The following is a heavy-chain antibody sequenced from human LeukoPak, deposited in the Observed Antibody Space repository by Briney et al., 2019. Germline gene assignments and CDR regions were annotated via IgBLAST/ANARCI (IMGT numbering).Heavy chain of an antibody. V-gene: IGHV4-34*01. CDR2: INHSGNA. Sequence: SETLSLTCTVSGGSISSYYWSWIRQPPGKGLEWIGEINHSGNANYNPSLKSRVTISLDMSENHFSLKLTSVTAADTAVYYCARGQGTVTTHWGQGTLVTVSS. D-gene: IGHD4-17*01. CDR1: GGSISSYY. CDR3: ARGQGTVTTH. J-gene: IGHJ4*02.